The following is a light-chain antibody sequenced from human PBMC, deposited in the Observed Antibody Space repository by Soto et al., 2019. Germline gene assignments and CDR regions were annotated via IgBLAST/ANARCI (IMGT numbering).Light chain of an antibody. Sequence: DIQMTQSPSSLSASVGDRVTITCRASEPISSYLNWYQQKPGKAPNLLLLASSNLQSGVPSRFSGSGSGTDFTLTISSLQPEVYATYDCQQTYNTPITFGQGTRLEIK. J-gene: IGKJ5*01. CDR3: QQTYNTPIT. CDR2: ASS. CDR1: EPISSY. V-gene: IGKV1-39*01.